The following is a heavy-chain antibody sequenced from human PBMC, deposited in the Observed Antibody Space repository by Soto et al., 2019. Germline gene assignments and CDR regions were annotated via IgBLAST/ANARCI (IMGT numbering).Heavy chain of an antibody. V-gene: IGHV1-18*01. Sequence: QVQLVQSGAEVKKPGASVKVSCKASGYTFTSYGISCVRQAPGQGLEWMGWISAYNGNTNYAQKLQGRVTMTTDTSTSTAYMELRSLRSDDTAVYYCARDQDIVVVVAATPFDHWGQGTLVTVSS. CDR2: ISAYNGNT. D-gene: IGHD2-15*01. CDR1: GYTFTSYG. CDR3: ARDQDIVVVVAATPFDH. J-gene: IGHJ4*02.